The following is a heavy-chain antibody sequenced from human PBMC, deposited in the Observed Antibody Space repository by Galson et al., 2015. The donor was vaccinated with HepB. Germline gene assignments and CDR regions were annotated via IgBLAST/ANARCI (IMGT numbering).Heavy chain of an antibody. J-gene: IGHJ4*02. D-gene: IGHD6-19*01. CDR3: ASMSSSGWYEEDY. CDR2: IYYSGST. V-gene: IGHV4-59*01. CDR1: GGSISSYY. Sequence: TLSLTCTVSGGSISSYYWSWIRQPPGKGLEWIGYIYYSGSTNYNPSLKSRVTISVDTSKNQFSLKLSSVTAADTAVYYCASMSSSGWYEEDYWGQGTLVTVSS.